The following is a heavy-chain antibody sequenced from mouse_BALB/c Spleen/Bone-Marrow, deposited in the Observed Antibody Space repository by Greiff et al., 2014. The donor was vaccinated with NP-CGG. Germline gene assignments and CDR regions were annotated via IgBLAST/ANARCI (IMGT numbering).Heavy chain of an antibody. D-gene: IGHD4-1*01. CDR3: TRGGNWDDFDV. Sequence: EVQLVESGGGLVQPGGSRKLSCAASGFTFSSFGMHWVRQAPEKGLEWVAYISSGSTAIFYADTVKGRFTISRDNPKNTLFLQMTSLRSEDTAMYYCTRGGNWDDFDVWGAGTTVTASS. J-gene: IGHJ1*01. CDR1: GFTFSSFG. CDR2: ISSGSTAI. V-gene: IGHV5-17*02.